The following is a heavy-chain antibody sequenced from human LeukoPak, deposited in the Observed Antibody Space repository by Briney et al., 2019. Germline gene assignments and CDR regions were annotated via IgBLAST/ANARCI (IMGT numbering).Heavy chain of an antibody. J-gene: IGHJ3*02. CDR2: INSDGSGT. CDR1: GFTFSTSW. Sequence: GGSLRLSCAASGFTFSTSWMHWVRQAPGKGLVWVSRINSDGSGTTYADSVKGRFTISRDNAKNTLYLQMNSLRAEDTAVYYCVRWGLGKGEAFDIWGQGTMVTVSS. CDR3: VRWGLGKGEAFDI. V-gene: IGHV3-74*01. D-gene: IGHD3-10*01.